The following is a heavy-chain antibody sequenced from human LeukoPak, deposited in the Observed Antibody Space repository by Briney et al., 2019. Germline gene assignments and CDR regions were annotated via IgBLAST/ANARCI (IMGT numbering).Heavy chain of an antibody. Sequence: PSETLSLTCAVYGGSFSGYHWNWIRQPPGKGLEWIGEIDHSVSTNYNPSLKSRVTISVDTSKNQFSLNLSSVTAADTAVYFCARGVRIAVAAPHLNYWGQGTLVTVSS. CDR2: IDHSVST. CDR3: ARGVRIAVAAPHLNY. D-gene: IGHD6-19*01. V-gene: IGHV4-34*01. J-gene: IGHJ4*02. CDR1: GGSFSGYH.